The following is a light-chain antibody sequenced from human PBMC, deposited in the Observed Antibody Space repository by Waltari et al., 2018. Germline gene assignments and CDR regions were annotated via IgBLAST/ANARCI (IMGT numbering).Light chain of an antibody. J-gene: IGLJ2*01. CDR1: SIAVGGYNY. CDR2: DAS. CDR3: SSYTNSNTLV. V-gene: IGLV2-14*03. Sequence: QSALTQPASVSGSPGQSTTTSCPGTSIAVGGYNYISWSKQHPAKAPKPMFYDASTRPSGVSGRFSGSKSGNSPSLTISGLQAEDEADYYCSSYTNSNTLVFGGGTNLTVL.